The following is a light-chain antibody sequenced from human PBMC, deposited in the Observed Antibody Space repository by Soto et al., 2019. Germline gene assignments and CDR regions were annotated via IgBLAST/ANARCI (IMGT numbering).Light chain of an antibody. V-gene: IGKV1-5*01. CDR2: DAS. CDR3: PQYYRSSIT. Sequence: DIQITQSPSTLSASVGDRVTITCRASQSLNNYLAWYPQKPGKAPKILIYDASPLERGVPSLFSRTGAGPECTRTISSLQHDDVATAYCPQYYRSSITFGQGTRLEIK. J-gene: IGKJ5*01. CDR1: QSLNNY.